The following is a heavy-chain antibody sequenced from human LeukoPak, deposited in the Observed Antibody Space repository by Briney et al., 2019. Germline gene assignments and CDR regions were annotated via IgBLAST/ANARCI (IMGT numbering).Heavy chain of an antibody. CDR2: IYTSGST. D-gene: IGHD5-18*01. CDR1: GGSISSYY. Sequence: SETLSLTCTVSGGSISSYYWSWIRQPPGKGLEWIGRIYTSGSTNYNPSLKSRVTMSVDTSKNQFSLKLSSVTAADTAVYYCARGSRGYSYNDAFDIWGQGTMVTVSS. CDR3: ARGSRGYSYNDAFDI. J-gene: IGHJ3*02. V-gene: IGHV4-4*07.